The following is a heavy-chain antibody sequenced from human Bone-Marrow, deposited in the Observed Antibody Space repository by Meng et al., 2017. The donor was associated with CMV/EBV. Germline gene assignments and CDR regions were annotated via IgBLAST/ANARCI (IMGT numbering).Heavy chain of an antibody. CDR3: ARASNYDFWSGYYTGGIFDY. CDR2: IYYSGST. D-gene: IGHD3-3*01. V-gene: IGHV4-61*05. CDR1: GGSIRSTSDY. Sequence: SETLSLTCTVSGGSIRSTSDYWAWIRQPPGKGLEWIGYIYYSGSTNYNPSLKSRVTISVDTSKNQFSLKLSSVTAADTAVYYCARASNYDFWSGYYTGGIFDYWGQGTLVTVSS. J-gene: IGHJ4*02.